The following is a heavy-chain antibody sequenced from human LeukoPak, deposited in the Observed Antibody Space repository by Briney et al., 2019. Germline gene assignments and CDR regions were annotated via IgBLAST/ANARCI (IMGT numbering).Heavy chain of an antibody. CDR3: ATSVGIVGATDFDY. Sequence: ASVKVSCKASGYTFTGYYMHWVRQAPGQGLEWMGGFDPEDGETIYAQKFQGRVTMTEDTSTDTAYMELSSLRSEDTAVYYCATSVGIVGATDFDYWGQGTLVTVSS. CDR2: FDPEDGET. D-gene: IGHD1-26*01. CDR1: GYTFTGYY. J-gene: IGHJ4*02. V-gene: IGHV1-24*01.